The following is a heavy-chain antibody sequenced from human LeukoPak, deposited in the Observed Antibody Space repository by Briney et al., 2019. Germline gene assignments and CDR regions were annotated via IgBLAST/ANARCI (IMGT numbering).Heavy chain of an antibody. CDR1: GFTFSNYS. J-gene: IGHJ4*02. V-gene: IGHV3-48*01. CDR3: ATSTAFDY. Sequence: HPGGSLRLSCVASGFTFSNYSMNWVRQAPGKGLEWVSYISSSSRSIYYVDSVKGRFTISRDNAKNSLYLQMNSLRAEDTAVYYCATSTAFDYWGRGTLVTVSS. D-gene: IGHD5-18*01. CDR2: ISSSSRSI.